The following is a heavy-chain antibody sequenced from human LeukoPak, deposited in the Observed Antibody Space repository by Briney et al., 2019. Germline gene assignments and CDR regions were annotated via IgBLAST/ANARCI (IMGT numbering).Heavy chain of an antibody. J-gene: IGHJ4*02. CDR3: ARDPLGQWLVQSYYFDY. D-gene: IGHD6-19*01. CDR1: GFTFSDCY. V-gene: IGHV3-11*06. CDR2: ISSSSSYT. Sequence: SRGSMTLSCAASGFTFSDCYMGWIRPAPGKGMEWVSYISSSSSYTNYADSVKGRFTISRDNAKNSLYLQMSSLRAEDTAVYYCARDPLGQWLVQSYYFDYWGQGTLVTVSS.